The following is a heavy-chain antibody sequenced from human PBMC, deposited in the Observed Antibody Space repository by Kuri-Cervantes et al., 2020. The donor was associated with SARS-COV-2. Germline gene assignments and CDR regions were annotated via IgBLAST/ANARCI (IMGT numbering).Heavy chain of an antibody. CDR2: IDWDDDK. V-gene: IGHV2-70*01. CDR3: ARIFTGGWYVDY. D-gene: IGHD6-19*01. J-gene: IGHJ4*02. CDR1: GFSLSTSGVG. Sequence: SGPTLVKPTQTLTLTCTFSGFSLSTSGVGVSWIRQPPGKALEWLALIDWDDDKYYSTSLKTRLTISKDTSKNQVVLTMTNMDPVDTATYYCARIFTGGWYVDYWGQGTLVTVSS.